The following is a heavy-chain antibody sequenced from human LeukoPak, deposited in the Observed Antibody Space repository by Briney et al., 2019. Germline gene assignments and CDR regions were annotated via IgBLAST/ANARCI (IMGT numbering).Heavy chain of an antibody. Sequence: SDTDWLMVEDRRGAFKGYSWSSMHQQQRKGLEWIGEINHSGSTNYNPSLKSRVTISVDTSKNQFSLKLSSVTAADTAVYYCARGPFRPRPFDPWGQGTLVTVSS. CDR2: INHSGST. CDR3: ARGPFRPRPFDP. J-gene: IGHJ5*02. CDR1: RGAFKGYS. V-gene: IGHV4-34*01.